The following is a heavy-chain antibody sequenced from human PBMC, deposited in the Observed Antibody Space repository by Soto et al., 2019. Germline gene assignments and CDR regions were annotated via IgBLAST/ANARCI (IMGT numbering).Heavy chain of an antibody. CDR1: GGSISSYY. Sequence: SETLSLTCTVSGGSISSYYWSWIRQPPGKGLEWIGYIYYSGSTYYNPSLKSRVTISVDTSKNQFSLKLSSVTAADTAVYYCARGRPFDRGNWFDPWGQGTLVTVSS. CDR2: IYYSGST. CDR3: ARGRPFDRGNWFDP. J-gene: IGHJ5*02. V-gene: IGHV4-59*08. D-gene: IGHD3-22*01.